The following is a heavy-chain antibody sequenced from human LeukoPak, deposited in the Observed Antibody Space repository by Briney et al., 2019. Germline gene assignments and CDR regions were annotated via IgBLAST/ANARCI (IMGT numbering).Heavy chain of an antibody. Sequence: ASETLSLTCTVSGGSISSGSWFWIWIRQPPGMGLEWIGSINSRGSTYYNPSLKSRVTISVDTSNNQFSLKLTSVAASDTALYYSAGPMAGAGECAFDIWGQGTMVTVSS. J-gene: IGHJ3*02. V-gene: IGHV4-39*01. CDR2: INSRGST. CDR3: AGPMAGAGECAFDI. D-gene: IGHD5-24*01. CDR1: GGSISSGSWF.